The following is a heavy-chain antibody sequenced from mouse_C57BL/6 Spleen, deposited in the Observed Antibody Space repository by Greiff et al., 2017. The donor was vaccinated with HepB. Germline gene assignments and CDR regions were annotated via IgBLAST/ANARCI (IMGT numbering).Heavy chain of an antibody. CDR3: ARGGRAMDY. V-gene: IGHV1-54*01. CDR2: INPGSGGT. Sequence: QVQLKESGAELVRPGTSVKVSCKASGYAFTNYLIEWVKQRPGQGLEWIGVINPGSGGTNYNEKLKGKATLTADKSSSTAYMQLSSLTSEDSAVYFCARGGRAMDYWGQGTSVTVSS. J-gene: IGHJ4*01. CDR1: GYAFTNYL.